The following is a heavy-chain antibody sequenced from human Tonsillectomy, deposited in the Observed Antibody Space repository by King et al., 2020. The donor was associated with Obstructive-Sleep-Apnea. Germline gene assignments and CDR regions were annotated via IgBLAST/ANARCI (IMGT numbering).Heavy chain of an antibody. CDR2: INPYSGGT. D-gene: IGHD3-10*01. CDR3: ALEPSWFGEITGDY. Sequence: VQLVQSGAEVKKPGASVKVSCKASGYTFTGYYVHWVRQAPGQGLEWMGWINPYSGGTSYEQRFQGRVTMTPDTSISTAYMELSRLRSADTAVYYCALEPSWFGEITGDYWGQGTLVTVSS. J-gene: IGHJ4*02. V-gene: IGHV1-2*02. CDR1: GYTFTGYY.